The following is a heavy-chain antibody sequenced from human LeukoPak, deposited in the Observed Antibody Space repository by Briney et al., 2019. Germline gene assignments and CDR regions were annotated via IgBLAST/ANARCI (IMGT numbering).Heavy chain of an antibody. D-gene: IGHD2-2*01. CDR1: GYTFTSYG. J-gene: IGHJ3*02. Sequence: GASVKVSCKASGYTFTSYGISWVRQAPGQGLEWMGWISAYNGNTNYAQKLQGRVTMTTDTSTSTAYMELRSLRSDDTAVYYCASYGLLVVPAGDDAFDIWGQGTMVTVSS. CDR2: ISAYNGNT. V-gene: IGHV1-18*01. CDR3: ASYGLLVVPAGDDAFDI.